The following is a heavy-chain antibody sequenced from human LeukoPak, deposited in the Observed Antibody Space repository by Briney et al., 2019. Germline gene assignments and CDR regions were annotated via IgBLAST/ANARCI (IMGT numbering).Heavy chain of an antibody. D-gene: IGHD5-18*01. Sequence: GGSLRLSCAASGFTFSSYAMSWVLQAPGKGLEWVSAISGSGGSTYYADSVKGRFTISRDNSKNTLYLQMNSLRAEDTAVYYCAKDCTAMVMGDAFDIWGQGTMVTVSS. CDR3: AKDCTAMVMGDAFDI. CDR1: GFTFSSYA. V-gene: IGHV3-23*01. J-gene: IGHJ3*02. CDR2: ISGSGGST.